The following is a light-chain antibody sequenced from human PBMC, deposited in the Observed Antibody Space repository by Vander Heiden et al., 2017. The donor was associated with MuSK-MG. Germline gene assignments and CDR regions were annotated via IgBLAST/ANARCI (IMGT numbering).Light chain of an antibody. CDR2: GAS. CDR3: QQYSSSQT. V-gene: IGKV3-20*01. CDR1: QSVSSSY. Sequence: ELVLTQSPGTLSLSPGERATLSCRASQSVSSSYLAWYQQKPGQAPRLLIYGASSRATGIPDRFSGSGSGTDFTLTISRLEPEDFAVYYCQQYSSSQTFGQGTKVEIK. J-gene: IGKJ1*01.